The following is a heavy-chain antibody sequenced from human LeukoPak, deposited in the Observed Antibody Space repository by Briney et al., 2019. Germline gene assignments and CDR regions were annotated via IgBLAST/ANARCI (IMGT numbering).Heavy chain of an antibody. V-gene: IGHV3-21*01. CDR3: ARDGTGTPYDY. J-gene: IGHJ4*02. Sequence: GGSLRLSCAASGFTFSSYSMNWVRQAPGKGLEWVSSISSSSSYIFYADSVKGRFTISRDNAKNSLYLQMNSLRAEGTAVYYCARDGTGTPYDYWGQGTLVTVSS. CDR1: GFTFSSYS. CDR2: ISSSSSYI. D-gene: IGHD1-7*01.